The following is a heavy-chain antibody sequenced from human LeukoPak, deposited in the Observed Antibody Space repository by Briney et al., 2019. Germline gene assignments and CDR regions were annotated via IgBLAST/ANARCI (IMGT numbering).Heavy chain of an antibody. J-gene: IGHJ6*03. Sequence: ASVKVSCKASGYTFTGYYMHWVRQAPGQGLEWMGRINPNSGGTNYAQKFQGRVTMTRDTSISTAYMELSRLSSDDTAVYYCASLRDGYNFDYYYMDVWGKGTTVTVSS. CDR3: ASLRDGYNFDYYYMDV. D-gene: IGHD5-24*01. V-gene: IGHV1-2*06. CDR2: INPNSGGT. CDR1: GYTFTGYY.